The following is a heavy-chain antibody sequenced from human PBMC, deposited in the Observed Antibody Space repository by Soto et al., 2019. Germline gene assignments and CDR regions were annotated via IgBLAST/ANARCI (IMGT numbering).Heavy chain of an antibody. Sequence: ASVKVSCKASGYTFTSYYMHWVRQAPGQGLEWMGIINPSGGSTSYAQKFQGRVTMTRDTSTSTVYMGLSSLRSEDTAVYYCAPQFDGDYELPNFDYWGQGTLVTVSS. CDR3: APQFDGDYELPNFDY. D-gene: IGHD4-17*01. V-gene: IGHV1-46*01. CDR2: INPSGGST. CDR1: GYTFTSYY. J-gene: IGHJ4*02.